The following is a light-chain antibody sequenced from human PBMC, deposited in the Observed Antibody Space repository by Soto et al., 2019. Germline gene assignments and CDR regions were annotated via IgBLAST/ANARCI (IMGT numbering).Light chain of an antibody. CDR1: SSDVGAYKY. V-gene: IGLV2-8*01. CDR2: EVT. CDR3: HSYVGNDLWV. J-gene: IGLJ3*02. Sequence: QSALTQPPSASGSPGQSVTISCTGTSSDVGAYKYVSWYQQYPGKAPKLMIYEVTKRPSGVPDRFSGSKSGNTAALTVSGLRAEDEADYYCHSYVGNDLWVFGGGTKLTVL.